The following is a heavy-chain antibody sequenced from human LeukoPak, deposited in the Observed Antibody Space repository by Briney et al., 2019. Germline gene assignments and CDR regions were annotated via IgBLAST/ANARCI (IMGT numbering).Heavy chain of an antibody. D-gene: IGHD3-22*01. Sequence: GGSVKVSCNASGYTFTSYDIDWVRQATGQGLEWMGWMNPNSGNTGYAQKFQGRVTMTRNTSISTAYMELSSLRSEDTAVYYCARVYDSSGYYLLPDYWGQGTLVTVSS. CDR3: ARVYDSSGYYLLPDY. V-gene: IGHV1-8*01. J-gene: IGHJ4*02. CDR2: MNPNSGNT. CDR1: GYTFTSYD.